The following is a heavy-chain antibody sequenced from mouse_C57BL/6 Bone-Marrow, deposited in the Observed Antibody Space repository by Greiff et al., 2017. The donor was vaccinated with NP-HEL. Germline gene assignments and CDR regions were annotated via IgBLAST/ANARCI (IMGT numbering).Heavy chain of an antibody. CDR3: AKKGGYDGSLYAMDY. Sequence: VQLQQSGPGLVQPSQSLSITCTVSGFSLTSYGVHWVRQSPGKGLEWLGVIWRGGSTDYNAAFMSRLSITKDNSKSQVFFKMNSLQADDTAIYDGAKKGGYDGSLYAMDYWGQGTSVTVSS. J-gene: IGHJ4*01. CDR1: GFSLTSYG. CDR2: IWRGGST. D-gene: IGHD1-1*01. V-gene: IGHV2-5*01.